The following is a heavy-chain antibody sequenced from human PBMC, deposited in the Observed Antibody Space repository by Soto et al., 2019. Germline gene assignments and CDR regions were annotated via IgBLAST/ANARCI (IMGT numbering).Heavy chain of an antibody. Sequence: QVQLVESGGGVVQPGRSLRLSCAASGFTVSSYGMHWVRQAPGKGLEWVAVIWYDGSNKYYADSVKGRFTISRDNSKNSMYLQMNSLRAEDKAVYYCARDASDFWSGYYTGGKYYFDYWGQGTLVTVAS. CDR2: IWYDGSNK. J-gene: IGHJ4*02. V-gene: IGHV3-33*01. CDR3: ARDASDFWSGYYTGGKYYFDY. CDR1: GFTVSSYG. D-gene: IGHD3-3*01.